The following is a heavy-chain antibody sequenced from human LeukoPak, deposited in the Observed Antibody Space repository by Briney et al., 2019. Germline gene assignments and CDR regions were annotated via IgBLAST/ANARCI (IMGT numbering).Heavy chain of an antibody. V-gene: IGHV4-34*01. CDR2: INHSGST. CDR3: ARKEGGQLVNTRRWFDP. D-gene: IGHD6-13*01. Sequence: PSETLSLTCAVYGGSFSDYYWSWIRQSPGKGLEWIGEINHSGSTHYNPSLKSRVTISVDTSKKHFSLQLRSVTAADTAVYYCARKEGGQLVNTRRWFDPWGQGTLVTVSS. J-gene: IGHJ5*02. CDR1: GGSFSDYY.